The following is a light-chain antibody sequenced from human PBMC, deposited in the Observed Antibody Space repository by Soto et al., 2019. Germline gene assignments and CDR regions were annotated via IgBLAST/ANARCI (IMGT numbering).Light chain of an antibody. V-gene: IGKV1-27*01. CDR3: QKYNSAPLT. Sequence: DSLMRQSPSSMSASVGDRDTITCRASQGISKYLAWYQQKPGKVPKLLIYAASTLQSGVPSRFSGSGSGTDFTLTISSLQPEDVATYYCQKYNSAPLTFGGGTKVEIK. CDR1: QGISKY. CDR2: AAS. J-gene: IGKJ4*01.